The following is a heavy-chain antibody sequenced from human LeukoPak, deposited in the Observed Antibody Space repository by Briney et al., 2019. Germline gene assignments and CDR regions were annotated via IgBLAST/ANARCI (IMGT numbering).Heavy chain of an antibody. D-gene: IGHD3-10*01. Sequence: SETLSLTCTVSGGSINSYYWSWIRQSPGKGLQWIGCIHYSGSTNYNPSLKSRVTISVDTSKNQFSLKLSSVTAADTAVYYCARTTMVRGTYYMDVWGKGTTVTISS. J-gene: IGHJ6*03. V-gene: IGHV4-59*13. CDR3: ARTTMVRGTYYMDV. CDR2: IHYSGST. CDR1: GGSINSYY.